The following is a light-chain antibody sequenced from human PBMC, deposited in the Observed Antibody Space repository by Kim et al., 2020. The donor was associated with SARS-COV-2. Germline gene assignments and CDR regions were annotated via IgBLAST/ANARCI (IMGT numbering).Light chain of an antibody. CDR1: SSDIGTYNR. CDR3: SSYTSSSTPVV. J-gene: IGLJ2*01. V-gene: IGLV2-18*02. CDR2: EVN. Sequence: QSALTQPPSVSGSPGQSVTISCIGTSSDIGTYNRVSWFQQPPGTAPKLMIYEVNNRPSGVPDRFSGSKSGNTASLTISGLQAADEAHYYCSSYTSSSTPVVFGGGTQLTVL.